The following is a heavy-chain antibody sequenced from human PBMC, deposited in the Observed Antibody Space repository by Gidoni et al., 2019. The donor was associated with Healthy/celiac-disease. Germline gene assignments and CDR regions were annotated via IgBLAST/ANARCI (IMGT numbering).Heavy chain of an antibody. D-gene: IGHD3-22*01. Sequence: QVQLVVPGGGAVQPGRSLRLSCAASGSTSSRYDMHWVRQATGKGLEWGAVISYDGSNKYYADSVKGRFTISRDNSKNTLYLQMNSLRAEDTAVYYCARENNYYDSSGYPDYWSQGTLVTVSS. CDR1: GSTSSRYD. J-gene: IGHJ4*02. CDR3: ARENNYYDSSGYPDY. V-gene: IGHV3-30*04. CDR2: ISYDGSNK.